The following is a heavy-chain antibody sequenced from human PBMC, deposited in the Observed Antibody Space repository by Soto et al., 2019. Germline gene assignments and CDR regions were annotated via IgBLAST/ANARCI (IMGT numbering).Heavy chain of an antibody. CDR1: GYTFIRYG. CDR3: ARGGYYDNTWGKLSHYGLDV. CDR2: ISPYNDYT. V-gene: IGHV1-18*01. J-gene: IGHJ6*02. Sequence: QVQLVQSAGEVKKPGASVKVSCKASGYTFIRYGITWVRQAPGQGLEWMGWISPYNDYTIYAQKLQGRVTMTTDTPTXTXYXXLRSLKTDDTAVYYCARGGYYDNTWGKLSHYGLDVWGQGTSVTVSS. D-gene: IGHD3-16*01.